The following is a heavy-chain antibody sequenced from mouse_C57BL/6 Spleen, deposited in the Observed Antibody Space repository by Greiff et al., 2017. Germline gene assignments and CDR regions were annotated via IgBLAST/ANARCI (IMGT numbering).Heavy chain of an antibody. J-gene: IGHJ2*01. CDR3: ARDGNSMLDY. V-gene: IGHV1-54*01. CDR2: INPGSGGT. CDR1: GYAFTNYL. Sequence: QVQLQQSGAELVRPGTSVKVSCKASGYAFTNYLIEWVKQRPGQGLEWIGVINPGSGGTNYNEKFKGKATLTADKSSSTAYMQLSSLTSEDSAVYFCARDGNSMLDYWGQGTTLTVSS. D-gene: IGHD2-1*01.